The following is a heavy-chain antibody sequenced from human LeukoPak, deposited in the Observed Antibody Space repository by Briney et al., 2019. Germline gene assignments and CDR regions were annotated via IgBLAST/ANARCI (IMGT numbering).Heavy chain of an antibody. Sequence: GGSLRLSCAASGFTFSSYSMNWVRQAPGKGLEWVSSISSSSSYIYYADSVKGRFTISRDNAKNSLYLQMNSLRAEDTAVYYCARVILRYFDWLAPRVGAFDIWGQGTMVTVPS. CDR2: ISSSSSYI. CDR3: ARVILRYFDWLAPRVGAFDI. D-gene: IGHD3-9*01. V-gene: IGHV3-21*01. J-gene: IGHJ3*02. CDR1: GFTFSSYS.